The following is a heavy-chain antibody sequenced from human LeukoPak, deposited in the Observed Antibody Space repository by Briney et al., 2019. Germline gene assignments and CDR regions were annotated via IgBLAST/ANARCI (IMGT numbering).Heavy chain of an antibody. CDR3: VRVKGSYFDY. Sequence: GGSLRLSCAASGFPLSSYSINWVRQAPGKGLEWVSYISSSGSAIYYVDSVKGRFTVSRDNAKNSLFLQMNSPRAEDTAVYYCVRVKGSYFDYWGQGALVTVSS. D-gene: IGHD2-15*01. CDR2: ISSSGSAI. V-gene: IGHV3-48*01. J-gene: IGHJ4*02. CDR1: GFPLSSYS.